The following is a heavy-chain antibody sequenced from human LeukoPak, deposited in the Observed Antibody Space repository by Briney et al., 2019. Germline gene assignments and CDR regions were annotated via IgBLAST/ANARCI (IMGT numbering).Heavy chain of an antibody. V-gene: IGHV4-59*12. CDR1: DDSITMYY. D-gene: IGHD2-21*02. J-gene: IGHJ4*02. CDR3: ARGDYYSSDY. Sequence: SETLSLTCSVSDDSITMYYWTWIRQPPGKGLEWIGYVDHTGSTNFNPSLNGRVSISRDTTKNLFSLRLRSVTAADTAVYYCARGDYYSSDYWGQGTLVTVSS. CDR2: VDHTGST.